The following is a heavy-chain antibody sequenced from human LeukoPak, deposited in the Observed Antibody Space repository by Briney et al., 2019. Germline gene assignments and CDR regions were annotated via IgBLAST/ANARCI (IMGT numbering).Heavy chain of an antibody. J-gene: IGHJ1*01. CDR1: GLTLSGYW. CDR2: ISSSGSTI. D-gene: IGHD3-22*01. V-gene: IGHV3-48*04. Sequence: GGSLRLSCAASGLTLSGYWMNWVRQAPGKGLEWVSYISSSGSTIYYADSVKGRFTISRDNAKNSLYLQMNSLRAEDTAVYYCAKQRGYYDSNFQHWGQGTLVTVSS. CDR3: AKQRGYYDSNFQH.